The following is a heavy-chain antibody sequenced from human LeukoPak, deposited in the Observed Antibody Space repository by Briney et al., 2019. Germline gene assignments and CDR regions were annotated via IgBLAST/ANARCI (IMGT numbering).Heavy chain of an antibody. D-gene: IGHD4-17*01. V-gene: IGHV3-43*01. CDR3: AKDLLHRGGFYGDLPDY. J-gene: IGHJ4*02. CDR2: ISWDGGST. Sequence: GGSLRLSCAASGFTFDDYTMHWVRQAPGKGLEWVSLISWDGGSTYYADSVKGRFTISRDNSKNSLYLQMNSLRTEDTALYYCAKDLLHRGGFYGDLPDYWGQGTLVTVSS. CDR1: GFTFDDYT.